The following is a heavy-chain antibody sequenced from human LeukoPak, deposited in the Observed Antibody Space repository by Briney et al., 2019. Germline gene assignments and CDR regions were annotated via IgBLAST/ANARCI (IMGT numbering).Heavy chain of an antibody. J-gene: IGHJ6*02. Sequence: SVKVSCKASGGTFSSYAISWVRQAPGQGLEWMGRIIPILGIANYAQKFQGRVTITADKSTSTAYMELSSLRSEDTAVYYCARALGSSPNCYYHYGMDVWGQGTTVTVSS. CDR2: IIPILGIA. CDR3: ARALGSSPNCYYHYGMDV. CDR1: GGTFSSYA. D-gene: IGHD2-15*01. V-gene: IGHV1-69*04.